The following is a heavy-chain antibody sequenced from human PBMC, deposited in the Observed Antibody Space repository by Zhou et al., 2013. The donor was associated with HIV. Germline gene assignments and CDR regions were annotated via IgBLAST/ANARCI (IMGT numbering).Heavy chain of an antibody. CDR2: ISAYNGNT. V-gene: IGHV1-18*01. CDR1: GYSFDRYA. D-gene: IGHD2-15*01. CDR3: ARDRLGVAVDPRGRGMDV. Sequence: QVQLVQSGAEVKKPGASVKVSCKASGYSFDRYAINWVRQAPGQGLEWMGWISAYNGNTKFGEKYHDRVSMTTDTSTSTTYMELRSLRSDDTAVYYCARDRLGVAVDPRGRGMDVWGQGTTVTVSS. J-gene: IGHJ6*02.